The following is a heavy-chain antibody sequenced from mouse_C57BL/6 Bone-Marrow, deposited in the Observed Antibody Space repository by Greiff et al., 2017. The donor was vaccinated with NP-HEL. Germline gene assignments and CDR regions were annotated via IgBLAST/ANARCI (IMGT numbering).Heavy chain of an antibody. J-gene: IGHJ2*01. CDR2: IYPGSGNT. V-gene: IGHV1-66*01. CDR1: GYSFTSYY. Sequence: VQLQQSGPELVKPGASVKISCKASGYSFTSYYIHWVKQRPGQGLEWIGWIYPGSGNTKYNEKFKGKATLTADTSSSTAYMQLSSLTSEDSAVYYCARGETVVGETDYCDYWGQGTTLTVSS. CDR3: ARGETVVGETDYCDY. D-gene: IGHD1-1*01.